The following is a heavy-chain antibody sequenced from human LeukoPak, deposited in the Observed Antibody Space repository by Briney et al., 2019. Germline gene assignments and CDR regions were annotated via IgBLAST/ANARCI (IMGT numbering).Heavy chain of an antibody. CDR1: GFTFSSDS. D-gene: IGHD6-19*01. J-gene: IGHJ4*02. CDR2: ISSGSTYI. V-gene: IGHV3-21*01. CDR3: AREIPVVDY. Sequence: PGGSLRLSCAASGFTFSSDSMNWVRQAPGKGLEWVSSISSGSTYIYYADSVKGRFTISRDNAKNSLYVQMNSLKAEDTAVYYCAREIPVVDYWGQGTLVTVSS.